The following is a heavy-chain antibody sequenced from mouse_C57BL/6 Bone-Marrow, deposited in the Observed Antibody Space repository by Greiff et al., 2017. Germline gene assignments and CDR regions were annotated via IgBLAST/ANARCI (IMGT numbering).Heavy chain of an antibody. V-gene: IGHV14-4*01. J-gene: IGHJ2*01. CDR1: GFNINDYY. CDR3: TSTTVVEDY. Sequence: VQLQQSGAELVRPGASVKLSCTASGFNINDYYMHWVKQRPEQGLEWIGWIDPENGDTEYAAKFQGKATITADTSSNTAYLQLSSLTSEDTAVYYCTSTTVVEDYWGQGTTLTVSS. CDR2: IDPENGDT. D-gene: IGHD1-1*01.